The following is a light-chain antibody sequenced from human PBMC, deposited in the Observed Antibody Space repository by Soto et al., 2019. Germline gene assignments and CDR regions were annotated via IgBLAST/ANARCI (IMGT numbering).Light chain of an antibody. V-gene: IGKV3-15*01. CDR1: QGVSRK. CDR3: QQYHTWPIT. CDR2: GAS. J-gene: IGKJ4*01. Sequence: EIVMTQSPATLSVAPGERVTLSCRASQGVSRKLAWYQHKSGQAPRLLISGASAGATGIPARFSGSWSGTEFTLTISSLQSEDCAIYYCQQYHTWPITFGGGTKVEIK.